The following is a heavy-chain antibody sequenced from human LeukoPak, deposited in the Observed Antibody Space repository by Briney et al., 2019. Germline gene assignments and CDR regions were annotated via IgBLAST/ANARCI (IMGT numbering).Heavy chain of an antibody. Sequence: SVDSLSLSCTASGFTFSDFNMHWVRQAPGKGLEWVAIIKQDGSEKYYVDSVKGRFTISRDNAKNSLYLQMNSLRAEDTAVYYCARDYGGNDYWGQGTLVTVSS. CDR2: IKQDGSEK. J-gene: IGHJ4*02. CDR1: GFTFSDFN. V-gene: IGHV3-7*01. CDR3: ARDYGGNDY. D-gene: IGHD4-23*01.